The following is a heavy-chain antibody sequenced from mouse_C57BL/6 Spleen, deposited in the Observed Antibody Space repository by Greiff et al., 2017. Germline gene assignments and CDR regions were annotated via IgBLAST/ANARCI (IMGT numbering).Heavy chain of an antibody. J-gene: IGHJ2*01. V-gene: IGHV1-82*01. CDR1: GYAFSSSW. D-gene: IGHD3-3*01. CDR3: AHPEGDGGDFDY. Sequence: SGPELVKPGASVKISCKASGYAFSSSWMNWVKQRPGKGLEWIGRIYPGDGDTNYNGKFKGKATLTADKSSSTAYMQLSSLTSEDSAVYFCAHPEGDGGDFDYWGQGTTLTVSS. CDR2: IYPGDGDT.